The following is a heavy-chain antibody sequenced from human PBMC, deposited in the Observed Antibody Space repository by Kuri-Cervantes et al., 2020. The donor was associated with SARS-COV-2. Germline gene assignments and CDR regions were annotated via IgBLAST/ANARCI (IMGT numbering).Heavy chain of an antibody. CDR1: GGSFSGYY. CDR2: INHSGST. J-gene: IGHJ4*02. Sequence: SDTLSHICSLDGGSFSGYYWSWIRQPPGKGLEWIGKINHSGSTNYNPSLKSRVTISVDTSKNQFSLKLSSVTAADTAVYYCARAQETTIFGVVAEFDYWGQGTLVTVSS. V-gene: IGHV4-34*01. D-gene: IGHD3-3*01. CDR3: ARAQETTIFGVVAEFDY.